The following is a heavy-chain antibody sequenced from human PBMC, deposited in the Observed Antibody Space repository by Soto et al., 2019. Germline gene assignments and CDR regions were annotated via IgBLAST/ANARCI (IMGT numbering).Heavy chain of an antibody. V-gene: IGHV3-33*06. CDR2: IWFDGSNK. D-gene: IGHD6-6*01. CDR1: GLTCSSYG. Sequence: GGSMRLSCAASGLTCSSYGMHWVRQNPGKGVEWVAIIWFDGSNKYYADDVKGRFTISRDNSKKTLFLQMNSLGAEDTAVYYCAKAQGIAARVAYYYYGMDVWGQGTTVTGSS. CDR3: AKAQGIAARVAYYYYGMDV. J-gene: IGHJ6*02.